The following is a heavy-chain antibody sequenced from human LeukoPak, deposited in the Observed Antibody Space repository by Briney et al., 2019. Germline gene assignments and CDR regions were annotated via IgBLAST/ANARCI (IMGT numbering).Heavy chain of an antibody. J-gene: IGHJ4*02. CDR1: GYTFTGYY. CDR2: INPNSGGT. D-gene: IGHD3-9*01. Sequence: ASVKVSCKASGYTFTGYYMHWVRQAPGQGLEWMGWINPNSGGTNYAQKFQGRVTMTRDTSISTAYMELSRLRSDDTAVYYCARDPALGYDILTGYYPLSYFDYWGQGTLVTVSS. V-gene: IGHV1-2*02. CDR3: ARDPALGYDILTGYYPLSYFDY.